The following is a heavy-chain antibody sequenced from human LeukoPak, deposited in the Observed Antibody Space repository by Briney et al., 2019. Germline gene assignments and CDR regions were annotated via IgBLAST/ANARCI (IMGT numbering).Heavy chain of an antibody. J-gene: IGHJ6*02. D-gene: IGHD6-13*01. CDR3: ARAIAAAGYYYYGMDV. CDR1: GYTFTGYY. V-gene: IGHV1-2*04. Sequence: ASVKVSCKASGYTFTGYYMHWGRQAPGQGLEWMGRINPNSGGTNYAQKFQGWVTMTRDTSISTAYMELSRLRSDDTAVYYCARAIAAAGYYYYGMDVWGQGTTVTVSS. CDR2: INPNSGGT.